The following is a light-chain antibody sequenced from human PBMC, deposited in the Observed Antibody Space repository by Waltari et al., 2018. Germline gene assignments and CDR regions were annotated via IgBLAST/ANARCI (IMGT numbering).Light chain of an antibody. J-gene: IGLJ2*01. V-gene: IGLV2-18*02. CDR2: EVT. CDR3: SSPTSTTNALRV. Sequence: QSTLTQPPSVSGSPGQSVTISCTASSSHVNFSHPVSWYQQPPGTAPNLIIYEVTNRPSGVPDRFSGSKSGNTASLTISGLQAEDEADYYCSSPTSTTNALRVFGGGTKLSVL. CDR1: SSHVNFSHP.